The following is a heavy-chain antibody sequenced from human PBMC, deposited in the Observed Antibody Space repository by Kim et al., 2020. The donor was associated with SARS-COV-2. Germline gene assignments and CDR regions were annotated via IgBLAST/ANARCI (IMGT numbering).Heavy chain of an antibody. D-gene: IGHD3-22*01. CDR3: ATGKDSHYYDSSGLGY. CDR2: IIPILGIA. V-gene: IGHV1-69*04. J-gene: IGHJ4*02. CDR1: GGTFSSYA. Sequence: SVKVSCKASGGTFSSYAISWVRQAPGQGLEWMGRIIPILGIANYAQKFQGRVTITADKSTSTAYMELSSLRSEDTAVYYCATGKDSHYYDSSGLGYWGQGTLVTVSS.